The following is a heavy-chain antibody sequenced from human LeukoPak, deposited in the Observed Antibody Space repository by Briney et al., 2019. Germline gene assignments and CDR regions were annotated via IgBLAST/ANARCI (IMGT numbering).Heavy chain of an antibody. D-gene: IGHD3-22*01. CDR1: GFTFSNHR. V-gene: IGHV3-74*01. CDR3: ARRGDSSGYYVS. CDR2: LNSDGSDT. Sequence: GGSLRLSCAASGFTFSNHRMDWVRQAPGKGLEWVSRLNSDGSDTIYADSVKGRFTISRDNAKNTLYLQMDSLRAEDTAVYYCARRGDSSGYYVSWGQGTLVTVSS. J-gene: IGHJ5*02.